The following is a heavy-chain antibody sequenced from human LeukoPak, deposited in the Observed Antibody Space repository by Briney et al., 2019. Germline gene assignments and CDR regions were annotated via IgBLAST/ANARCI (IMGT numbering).Heavy chain of an antibody. V-gene: IGHV3-23*01. D-gene: IGHD2-15*01. CDR1: GVTLRSDA. CDR2: ISGSGGSA. J-gene: IGHJ4*02. Sequence: GGSPRLSCAASGVTLRSDATSWVRQAPGKGLGWVSAISGSGGSAYYADSVKGRFTISRDNSKNTLYLQMNSLRAEITAVYYCAKEAFQLAAVDYWGQGTLVTVSS. CDR3: AKEAFQLAAVDY.